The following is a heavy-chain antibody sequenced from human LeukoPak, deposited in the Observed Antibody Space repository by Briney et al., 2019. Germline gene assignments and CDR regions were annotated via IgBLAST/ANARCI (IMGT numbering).Heavy chain of an antibody. D-gene: IGHD5-12*01. Sequence: PSQTLSLTCTVSGGSISSGGYYWRWVRKHRGRGLEWIEYIYYSGRTYYNPSLRESTYYNPSLKSRVIISEDMSKNQFSLKLSSVTAADTAVYYCARVREGGYDSANFDYWGQGTLVTVST. CDR2: IYYSGRTYYNPSLREST. J-gene: IGHJ4*02. CDR3: ARVREGGYDSANFDY. CDR1: GGSISSGGYY. V-gene: IGHV4-31*03.